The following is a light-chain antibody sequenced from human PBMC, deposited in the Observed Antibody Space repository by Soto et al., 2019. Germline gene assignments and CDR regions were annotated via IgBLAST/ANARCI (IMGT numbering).Light chain of an antibody. Sequence: DIQMTQSPSSLSASVGDRVTITCRSSQNITTYLNWYQQKPGRAPNLLIFAASTLPGGVSSRFSGSGSGTDFSLTISSLQPEDFATYYCLQTYRTPWTFGQGTGVEIK. CDR1: QNITTY. J-gene: IGKJ1*01. CDR2: AAS. V-gene: IGKV1-39*01. CDR3: LQTYRTPWT.